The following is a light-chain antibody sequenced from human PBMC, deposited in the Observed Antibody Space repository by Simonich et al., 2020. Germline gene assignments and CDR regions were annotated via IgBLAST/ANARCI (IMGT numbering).Light chain of an antibody. J-gene: IGKJ5*01. V-gene: IGKV3-11*01. CDR1: QSVSSY. Sequence: EIVLTQSPATLSLSPGERATLSCRASQSVSSYLALYQQKPGQAPRLLIYDASNRATGIPARCSGSGSGTDFTLTISSLEPEDFAVYYCQQRSNWPITFGQGTRLEIK. CDR2: DAS. CDR3: QQRSNWPIT.